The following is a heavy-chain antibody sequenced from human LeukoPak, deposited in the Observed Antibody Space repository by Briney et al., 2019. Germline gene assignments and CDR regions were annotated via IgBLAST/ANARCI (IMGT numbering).Heavy chain of an antibody. CDR3: ARLHYDSSGYYYFDY. V-gene: IGHV4-59*08. CDR1: GGSISSDY. D-gene: IGHD3-22*01. J-gene: IGHJ4*02. Sequence: SETLSLTCTVSGGSISSDYWSWIRQPPGKGLEWIGYIYYSGITNYNPSLKSRVTISVDTPKNQFSLKLSSVTAADTTVYYCARLHYDSSGYYYFDYWGQGTLVTVSS. CDR2: IYYSGIT.